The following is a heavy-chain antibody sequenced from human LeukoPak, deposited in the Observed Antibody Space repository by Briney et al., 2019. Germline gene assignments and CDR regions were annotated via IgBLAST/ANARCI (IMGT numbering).Heavy chain of an antibody. CDR3: ARGQVPAARGYNWFDP. Sequence: SETLSLTCAVYGWSFNDYYWNWIRQPPGKGLEWIGEINARGDTNFNPSLKSRVTISVDTSKSQFSLRLTSMIAADTAVYYCARGQVPAARGYNWFDPWGQGALVTVSS. CDR1: GWSFNDYY. D-gene: IGHD2-2*01. J-gene: IGHJ5*02. V-gene: IGHV4-34*01. CDR2: INARGDT.